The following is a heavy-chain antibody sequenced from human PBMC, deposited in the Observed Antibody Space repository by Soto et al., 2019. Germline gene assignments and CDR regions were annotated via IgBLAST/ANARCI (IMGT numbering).Heavy chain of an antibody. CDR1: GFTFSSYA. V-gene: IGHV3-23*01. D-gene: IGHD3-22*01. CDR2: ISGSGGST. Sequence: SLILSCAASGFTFSSYAMSWVRQAPGKGLEWVSAISGSGGSTYYADSVKGRFTISRDNSKNTLYLQMNSLRAEDTAVYDCAKEGMLYYYDLSCWGDSRGRMHVWSKGSRVTVSA. CDR3: AKEGMLYYYDLSCWGDSRGRMHV. J-gene: IGHJ6*04.